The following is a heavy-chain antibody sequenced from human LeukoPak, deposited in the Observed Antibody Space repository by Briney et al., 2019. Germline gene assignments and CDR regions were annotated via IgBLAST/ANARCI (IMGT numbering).Heavy chain of an antibody. Sequence: GGSLRLSCAASGFSVSSNYISWVRQAPGKGLEWVSVIYSGGSTYYADSVKGRFTISRDNPKTTFFLQMNSLRAEDTATYYCARGYCSGGDCFYHYGMDVWGQGTTVTVSS. D-gene: IGHD2-15*01. CDR1: GFSVSSNY. J-gene: IGHJ6*02. V-gene: IGHV3-53*01. CDR2: IYSGGST. CDR3: ARGYCSGGDCFYHYGMDV.